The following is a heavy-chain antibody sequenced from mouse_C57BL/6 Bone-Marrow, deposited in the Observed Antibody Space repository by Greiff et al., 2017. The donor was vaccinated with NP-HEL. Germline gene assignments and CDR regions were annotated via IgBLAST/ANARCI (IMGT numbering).Heavy chain of an antibody. CDR1: GYTFTSYW. V-gene: IGHV1-59*01. J-gene: IGHJ4*01. Sequence: VQLQQPGAELVRPGTSVKLSCKASGYTFTSYWMHWVKQRPGQGLEWIGVIDPSDSYTNYNQKFKGKATLTVDTSSSTAYMQLSSLTSEDSAVYYCARADGYYVGYAMDYWDQGTSVTVSS. CDR2: IDPSDSYT. D-gene: IGHD2-3*01. CDR3: ARADGYYVGYAMDY.